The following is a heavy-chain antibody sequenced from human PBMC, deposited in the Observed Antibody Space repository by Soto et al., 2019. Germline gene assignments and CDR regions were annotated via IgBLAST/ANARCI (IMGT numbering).Heavy chain of an antibody. Sequence: GGSLRLSCAASGFTFSSYAMSWVRQAPGKGLEWVSAISGSGGSTYYADSVKGRFTISRDNSKNTLYLQMNSLRAEDTAVYYCAKGTYYYDSSGYYGYWGQGTRVTVSS. J-gene: IGHJ4*02. CDR3: AKGTYYYDSSGYYGY. CDR1: GFTFSSYA. D-gene: IGHD3-22*01. CDR2: ISGSGGST. V-gene: IGHV3-23*01.